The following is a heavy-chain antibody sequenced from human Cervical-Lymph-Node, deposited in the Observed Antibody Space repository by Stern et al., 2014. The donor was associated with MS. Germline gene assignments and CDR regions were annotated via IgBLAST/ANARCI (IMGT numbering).Heavy chain of an antibody. V-gene: IGHV1-18*04. D-gene: IGHD6-19*01. CDR2: ISAYNGNT. CDR3: ARDLSRRQWLVPAY. Sequence: VQLEESGAEVKKPGASVKVSCKASGYTFTSYGISWVRQAPGQGLEGMGWISAYNGNTNYAQKLQGRVTMTTDTSTSTAYMELRSLRSDDTAVYYCARDLSRRQWLVPAYWGQGTLVTVSS. CDR1: GYTFTSYG. J-gene: IGHJ4*02.